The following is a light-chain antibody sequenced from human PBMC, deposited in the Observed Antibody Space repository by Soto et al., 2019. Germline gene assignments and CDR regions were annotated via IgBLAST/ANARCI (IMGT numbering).Light chain of an antibody. CDR3: QQYNSYSRT. CDR1: QALSNY. J-gene: IGKJ1*01. CDR2: SAS. V-gene: IGKV1-9*01. Sequence: DIRLTPSPAVLSASVGDTLTTTWRASQALSNYLAWYQQKPGKAPDLLIYSASTLQSGVPSRFSGSGSETEFSLTISSLQPDDFATYYCQQYNSYSRTFGQGTKVDIK.